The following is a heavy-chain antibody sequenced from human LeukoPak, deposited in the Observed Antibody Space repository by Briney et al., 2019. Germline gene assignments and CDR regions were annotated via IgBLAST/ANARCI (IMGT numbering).Heavy chain of an antibody. CDR1: GFTFSNYW. D-gene: IGHD1-26*01. CDR3: ARDLTPFYSGTYYDAFDI. V-gene: IGHV3-7*01. J-gene: IGHJ3*02. Sequence: GGSLRLSCVASGFTFSNYWMTWVRQAPGKGREWVANIREDGGEENYVDSVKGRFTISRDNAKNSLYLQMSTLRADDTAVYYCARDLTPFYSGTYYDAFDIWGQGTLVTVSS. CDR2: IREDGGEE.